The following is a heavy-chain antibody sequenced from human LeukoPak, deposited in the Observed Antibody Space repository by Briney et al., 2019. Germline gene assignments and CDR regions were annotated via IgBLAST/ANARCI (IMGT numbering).Heavy chain of an antibody. Sequence: SETLSLTCAVSGYSISSGYYWGWIRQPPGKGLEWIGSIYHSGSTYYNPSLKSRLTISVDTSKNQFSLKLTSVTAADTAMYYCARGTTYYFDYWGQGSLVTVAS. CDR3: ARGTTYYFDY. D-gene: IGHD1-1*01. V-gene: IGHV4-38-2*01. J-gene: IGHJ4*02. CDR2: IYHSGST. CDR1: GYSISSGYY.